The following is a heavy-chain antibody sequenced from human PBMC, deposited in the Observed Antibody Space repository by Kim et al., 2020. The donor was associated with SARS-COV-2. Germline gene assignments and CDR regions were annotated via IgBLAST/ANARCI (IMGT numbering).Heavy chain of an antibody. J-gene: IGHJ6*03. D-gene: IGHD4-17*01. CDR2: ICWNSGSI. CDR1: GFTFGDYA. CDR3: AKDHDYGDYVYYYMDV. V-gene: IGHV3-9*01. Sequence: GGSLRLSCAASGFTFGDYAMHWVRQAPGKGLEWVSGICWNSGSIGYADSVKGRFTISRDNAKNSLYLQMNSLRAEDTALYYCAKDHDYGDYVYYYMDVWGKGTTVTVSS.